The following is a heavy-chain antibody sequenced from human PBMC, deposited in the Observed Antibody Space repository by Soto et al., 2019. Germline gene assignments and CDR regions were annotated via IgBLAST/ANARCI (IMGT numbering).Heavy chain of an antibody. D-gene: IGHD1-26*01. CDR2: ISGSGGRT. Sequence: GGSLRLSCAASGFILSSYAMSWVRQAPGKGLEWVSVISGSGGRTYYADSVKGRFTISRDNSKNTLYLQMNSLRAEDTAVYYCAKGSGSDMDVWGKGTTVTVSS. CDR1: GFILSSYA. J-gene: IGHJ6*03. CDR3: AKGSGSDMDV. V-gene: IGHV3-23*01.